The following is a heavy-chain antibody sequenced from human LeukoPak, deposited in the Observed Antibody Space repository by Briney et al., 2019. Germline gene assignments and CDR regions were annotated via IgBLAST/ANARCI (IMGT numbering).Heavy chain of an antibody. CDR3: TTVLHYYAISGYQTSFDY. CDR1: GFTFNNAW. D-gene: IGHD3-22*01. J-gene: IGHJ4*02. CDR2: IKSNTDGGTT. V-gene: IGHV3-15*01. Sequence: PGGSLRLSCAASGFTFNNAWMGWVRQAPGKGVEWGGGIKSNTDGGTTDCAAPVKGKFTISRDHSKNTLFLQMNRLKPQDTAVYYCTTVLHYYAISGYQTSFDYWGQGTLVTVSS.